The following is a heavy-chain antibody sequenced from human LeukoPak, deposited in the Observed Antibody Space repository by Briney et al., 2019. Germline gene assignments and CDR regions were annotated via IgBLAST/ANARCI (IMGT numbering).Heavy chain of an antibody. D-gene: IGHD5-18*01. Sequence: PPGGSLRLSCAASGFTFSSYAMSWVRQAPGKGLEWHSAISGSAYSTYYADSVKGRFTISRDNSKNTLYLQMNSLRAEDTAVYYCTKDRLTGYSFGYSYFDYWGQGTLVTVSS. V-gene: IGHV3-23*01. J-gene: IGHJ4*02. CDR3: TKDRLTGYSFGYSYFDY. CDR1: GFTFSSYA. CDR2: ISGSAYST.